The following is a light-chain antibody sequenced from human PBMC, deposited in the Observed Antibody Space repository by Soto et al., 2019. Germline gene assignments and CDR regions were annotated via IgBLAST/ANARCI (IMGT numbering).Light chain of an antibody. J-gene: IGKJ1*01. Sequence: DIQMTQSPSTLSASVGDRVTITCRASPSISSWLAWYQQKPGKAPKLLIYKASSLESGVTSRFSGSGSGTEFNLTISSLQPDDFATYYCQHYNSYPWTFGQGTKVEIK. V-gene: IGKV1-5*03. CDR2: KAS. CDR3: QHYNSYPWT. CDR1: PSISSW.